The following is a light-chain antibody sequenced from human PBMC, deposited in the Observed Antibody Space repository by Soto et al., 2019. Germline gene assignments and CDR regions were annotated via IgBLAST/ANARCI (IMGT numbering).Light chain of an antibody. CDR1: QSISTW. V-gene: IGKV1-5*03. Sequence: DIQMTQSPSTLPASVGDRVTITCRANQSISTWVAWYQQKPGNAPNLLIYKASRLETGVPSRFSGSGSETEFTLTISFLQPDDCATYYCQQYTSYSPLTFGGGTKVEIK. CDR2: KAS. CDR3: QQYTSYSPLT. J-gene: IGKJ4*01.